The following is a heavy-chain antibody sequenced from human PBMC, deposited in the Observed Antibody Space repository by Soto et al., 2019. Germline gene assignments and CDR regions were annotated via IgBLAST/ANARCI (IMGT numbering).Heavy chain of an antibody. CDR2: ISAYNGNT. CDR1: GYTFTSYG. CDR3: ARDASSGWDSGNFQH. Sequence: QVQLVQSGAEVKKPGASVKVSCKASGYTFTSYGISWVRQAPGQGLEWMGWISAYNGNTNYAQKRQGRVTMTTDTSTSKAYMELSNMRSDDTAVYYCARDASSGWDSGNFQHWGQGTLVTVSS. D-gene: IGHD6-19*01. J-gene: IGHJ1*01. V-gene: IGHV1-18*01.